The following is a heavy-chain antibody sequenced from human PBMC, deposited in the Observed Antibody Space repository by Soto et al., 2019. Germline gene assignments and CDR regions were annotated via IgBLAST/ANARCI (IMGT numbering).Heavy chain of an antibody. V-gene: IGHV4-59*01. CDR2: IYYSGST. J-gene: IGHJ3*02. CDR1: GGSISSYY. Sequence: SETLSLTCTVSGGSISSYYWSWIRQPPGKGLEWIGYIYYSGSTNYNPSLKTRVTISVDTSKNQFSLKLSSVTAADTAVYYCARIRRSYYDFWSGYYPSEKLLYAFDIWGQGTMVTVSS. D-gene: IGHD3-3*01. CDR3: ARIRRSYYDFWSGYYPSEKLLYAFDI.